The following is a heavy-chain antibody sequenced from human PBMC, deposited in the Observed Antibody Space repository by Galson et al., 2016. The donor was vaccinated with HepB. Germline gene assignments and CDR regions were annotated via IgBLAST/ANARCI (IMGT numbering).Heavy chain of an antibody. D-gene: IGHD6-19*01. V-gene: IGHV1-18*04. CDR3: ARTWLVSGNWFDA. Sequence: SVKVSCKASGNTFRSYGFHWVRQAPGQGLQWMGWIRGDNGKTNYAQKYQGRVTMTTDTSTTTVYMELRSLRSDDTAVYYWARTWLVSGNWFDAWGQGTLVTVSS. CDR2: IRGDNGKT. J-gene: IGHJ5*02. CDR1: GNTFRSYG.